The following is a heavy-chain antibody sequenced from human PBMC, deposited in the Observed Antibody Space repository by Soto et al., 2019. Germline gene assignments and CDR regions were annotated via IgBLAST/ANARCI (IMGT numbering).Heavy chain of an antibody. V-gene: IGHV3-23*01. D-gene: IGHD6-19*01. CDR3: AKRPPDQWYFDS. CDR2: IIGSGGTT. J-gene: IGHJ4*02. CDR1: GFTFSTYA. Sequence: GGSLRLSCAASGFTFSTYAMHWVRQAPGKGLEWVSGIIGSGGTTDYTDSVKGRFTISRDNSRNTLYLQMNSLRDEDTAVYYCAKRPPDQWYFDSWGQGTQVTVSS.